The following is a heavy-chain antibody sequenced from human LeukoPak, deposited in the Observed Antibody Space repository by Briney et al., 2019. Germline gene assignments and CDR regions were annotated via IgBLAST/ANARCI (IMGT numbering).Heavy chain of an antibody. Sequence: GGSLRLSCAASGFTFSTYSMNWVRRAPGKGLEWVSYISSSISTVYYAGSVRGRFTISRDNAKNSLYLQMNSLRDEDTAVYYCARGCSPGTCSPFDYWGQGTLVTVSS. CDR1: GFTFSTYS. D-gene: IGHD2-15*01. J-gene: IGHJ4*02. CDR3: ARGCSPGTCSPFDY. CDR2: ISSSISTV. V-gene: IGHV3-48*02.